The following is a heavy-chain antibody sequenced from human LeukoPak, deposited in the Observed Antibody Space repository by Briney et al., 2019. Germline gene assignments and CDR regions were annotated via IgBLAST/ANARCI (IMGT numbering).Heavy chain of an antibody. Sequence: GGSLRLSCAASGFTFSSYAMSWVRQAPGKGLEWVSAISGSGGSTYYADSVKGRFTISTDNSKNTLYLQMSSLRAEDTAVYYCAKDRSGDYSEYFDYWGQGTLVTVSS. D-gene: IGHD4-11*01. V-gene: IGHV3-23*01. CDR3: AKDRSGDYSEYFDY. CDR2: ISGSGGST. CDR1: GFTFSSYA. J-gene: IGHJ4*02.